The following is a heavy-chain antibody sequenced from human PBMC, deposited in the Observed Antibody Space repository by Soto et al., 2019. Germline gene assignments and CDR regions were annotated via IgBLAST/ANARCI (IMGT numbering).Heavy chain of an antibody. CDR2: IKGKPDGGAT. J-gene: IGHJ4*02. CDR3: TAGSPFNY. CDR1: GITFNTAW. V-gene: IGHV3-15*01. Sequence: GSLRLSCAASGITFNTAWLTWVRQAPGKGLEWVGRIKGKPDGGATDYAAPVEGRFTISRDDSQNTVFLQMNSLKTDDTAVYYCTAGSPFNYWGPGTLVTVS.